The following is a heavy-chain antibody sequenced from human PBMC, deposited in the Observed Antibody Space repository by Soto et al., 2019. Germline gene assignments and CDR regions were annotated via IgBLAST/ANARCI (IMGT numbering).Heavy chain of an antibody. Sequence: EVQLVESGGGLVQPGGSLRLSCAASGFTVSSNYLTWVRQAPGKGLEWVSLIYSGGYTYYADSVKGRFTISRDNSKTTLFLQMNSLRAEDTAAYYCARDSAAAWGWLDPWGQGTLVIVSS. J-gene: IGHJ5*02. D-gene: IGHD6-13*01. CDR3: ARDSAAAWGWLDP. CDR1: GFTVSSNY. V-gene: IGHV3-66*01. CDR2: IYSGGYT.